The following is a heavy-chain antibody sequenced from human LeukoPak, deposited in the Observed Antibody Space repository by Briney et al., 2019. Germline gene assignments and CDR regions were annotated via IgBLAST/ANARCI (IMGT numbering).Heavy chain of an antibody. J-gene: IGHJ4*02. V-gene: IGHV3-9*01. D-gene: IGHD3-3*01. CDR3: AKDRAIFGSSGGVDY. CDR2: ISRNSGSI. CDR1: GFNFDDYA. Sequence: PGRSLRLSCAASGFNFDDYAMHCVRQAPGKGLEWVSSISRNSGSIGYADSVKGRFTISRDNAKNSLDLQMNSLRVEDTALYYCAKDRAIFGSSGGVDYWGQGTLVTVSS.